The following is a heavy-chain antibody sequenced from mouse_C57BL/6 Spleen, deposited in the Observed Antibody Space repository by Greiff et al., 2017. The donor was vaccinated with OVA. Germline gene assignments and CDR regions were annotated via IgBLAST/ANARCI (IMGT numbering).Heavy chain of an antibody. D-gene: IGHD2-4*01. CDR2: IWSGGST. V-gene: IGHV2-2*01. CDR1: GFSLTSYG. Sequence: VHLVESGPGLVQPSQSLSITCTVSGFSLTSYGVHWVRQSPGKGLEWLGVIWSGGSTDYNAAFISRLSISKDNSKSQVFFKMNSLQADDTAIYYCARKRYDYENYAMDYWGQGTSVSVSS. CDR3: ARKRYDYENYAMDY. J-gene: IGHJ4*01.